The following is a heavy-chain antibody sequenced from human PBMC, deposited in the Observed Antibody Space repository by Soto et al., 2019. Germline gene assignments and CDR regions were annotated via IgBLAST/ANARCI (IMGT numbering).Heavy chain of an antibody. D-gene: IGHD2-21*01. CDR1: GYIFTNYY. J-gene: IGHJ4*02. CDR3: ARGFYSGDK. Sequence: QVRLVQSGAEVKKPGASVKVSCKASGYIFTNYYIHWVRQAPGQGLEWMAIINPNGGSTNCAQEFQGRITLTRDTSTTSVHMDLSSLTSEDTAVYYCARGFYSGDKWGQGTLVTVSS. V-gene: IGHV1-46*01. CDR2: INPNGGST.